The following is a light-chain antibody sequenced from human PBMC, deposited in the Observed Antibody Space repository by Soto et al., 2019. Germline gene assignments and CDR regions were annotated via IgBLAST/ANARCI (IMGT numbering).Light chain of an antibody. J-gene: IGKJ5*01. CDR3: QQYDSSPIT. Sequence: EIVLTPSPGTLSLSPGERATLSCRASQSVSSSYLAWYQQKPGQAPSLLIYGASRRATSIPDRFSGSGSGTDFTLTISRLEPEDFAVYYCQQYDSSPITFGQGTRLEIK. CDR1: QSVSSSY. V-gene: IGKV3-20*01. CDR2: GAS.